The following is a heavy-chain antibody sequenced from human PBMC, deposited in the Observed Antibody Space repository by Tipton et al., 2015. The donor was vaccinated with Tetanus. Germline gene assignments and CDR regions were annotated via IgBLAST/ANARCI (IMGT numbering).Heavy chain of an antibody. CDR2: IKQDGSEK. D-gene: IGHD1-26*01. CDR1: GFTFSRYW. Sequence: SLRLSCAASGFTFSRYWMSWVRQAPGKGLEWVANIKQDGSEKYYVDSVKGRFTISRDNAKNSLYLQMNSLRAEDTAVYYCARDQARGSRGWNYFDYWGQGSLVTVSS. CDR3: ARDQARGSRGWNYFDY. V-gene: IGHV3-7*05. J-gene: IGHJ4*02.